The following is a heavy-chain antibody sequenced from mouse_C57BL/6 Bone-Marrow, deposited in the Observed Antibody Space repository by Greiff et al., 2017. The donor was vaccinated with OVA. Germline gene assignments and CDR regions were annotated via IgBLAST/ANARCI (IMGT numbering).Heavy chain of an antibody. CDR1: VYTFTSYW. CDR2: IHPNSGST. J-gene: IGHJ2*01. CDR3: ARRVYDGFYYFDY. Sequence: VQLQQPGAELVKPGASVKLSCKASVYTFTSYWMHWVKQRPGQGLEWIGMIHPNSGSTNYNEKFKSKATLTVDKSSSTAYMQLSSLTSEDSAVDYCARRVYDGFYYFDYWGQGTTLTVSS. V-gene: IGHV1-64*01. D-gene: IGHD2-3*01.